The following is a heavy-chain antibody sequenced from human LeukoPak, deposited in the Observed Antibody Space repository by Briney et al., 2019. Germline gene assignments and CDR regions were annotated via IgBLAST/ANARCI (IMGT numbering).Heavy chain of an antibody. V-gene: IGHV4-34*01. Sequence: SETLSLTCAVYGGSFSGYYWSWIRQPPGKGLEWIGEINHSGSTNYNPSLKSRVTISVDTSKNQFSLKLSSVTAADTAVYYCARHRGRYYDSGSYYYFDYWGQGTLVTVSS. CDR2: INHSGST. J-gene: IGHJ4*02. D-gene: IGHD3-10*01. CDR3: ARHRGRYYDSGSYYYFDY. CDR1: GGSFSGYY.